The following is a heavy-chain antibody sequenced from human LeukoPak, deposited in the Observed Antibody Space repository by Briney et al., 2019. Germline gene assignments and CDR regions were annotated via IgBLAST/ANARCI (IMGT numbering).Heavy chain of an antibody. CDR2: ISGSGGST. V-gene: IGHV3-23*01. Sequence: GGSLRLSCAASGFTFSNYVMSWVRQAPGKGLEWVSEISGSGGSTHYTDSVKGRFTISRDNSKNTLYLQMSSLRAEDTAVYYCAKDPGYSGYDYFDYWGQGTLVTVSS. J-gene: IGHJ4*02. D-gene: IGHD5-12*01. CDR3: AKDPGYSGYDYFDY. CDR1: GFTFSNYV.